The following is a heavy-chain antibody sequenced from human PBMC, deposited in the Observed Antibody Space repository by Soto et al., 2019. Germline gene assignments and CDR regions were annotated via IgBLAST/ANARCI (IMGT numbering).Heavy chain of an antibody. CDR1: GGTFSSYT. J-gene: IGHJ5*02. CDR3: ARELTYYYGSGSYYLPNWFDP. D-gene: IGHD3-10*01. Sequence: QVQLVQCGAEVKKPGSSVKVSCKASGGTFSSYTISWVRQALGQGIEWMGRISPILGIANYAQKFQGRVRITADKSTSTAYMELSSLRSEDTAVYYCARELTYYYGSGSYYLPNWFDPWGQGTLVTVSS. CDR2: ISPILGIA. V-gene: IGHV1-69*08.